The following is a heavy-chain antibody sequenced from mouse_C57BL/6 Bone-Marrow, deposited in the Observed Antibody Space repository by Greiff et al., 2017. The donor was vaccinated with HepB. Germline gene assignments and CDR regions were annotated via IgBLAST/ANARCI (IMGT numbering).Heavy chain of an antibody. CDR1: GFTFSSYA. Sequence: EVKVEESGEGLVKPGGSLKLSCAASGFTFSSYAMSWVRQTPEKRLEWVAYISSGGDYIYYADTVKGRFTISRDNARNTLYLQMSSLKSEDTAMYYCTREDYGTRGDYWGQGTSVTVSS. J-gene: IGHJ4*01. CDR2: ISSGGDYI. D-gene: IGHD1-1*02. V-gene: IGHV5-9-1*02. CDR3: TREDYGTRGDY.